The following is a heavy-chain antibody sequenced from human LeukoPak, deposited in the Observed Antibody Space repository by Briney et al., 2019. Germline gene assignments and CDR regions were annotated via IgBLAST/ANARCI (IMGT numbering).Heavy chain of an antibody. CDR3: ATEFLMGAIDS. D-gene: IGHD1-26*01. CDR2: ISSSGSTI. Sequence: GGSLRLSCAASGFTFSSYEMNWVRQAPGKGLEWVSYISSSGSTIYYADSVKGRFTISRDNSKNILYLQMNSLRADDTAVYYCATEFLMGAIDSWGQGSLVAVSS. CDR1: GFTFSSYE. V-gene: IGHV3-48*03. J-gene: IGHJ4*02.